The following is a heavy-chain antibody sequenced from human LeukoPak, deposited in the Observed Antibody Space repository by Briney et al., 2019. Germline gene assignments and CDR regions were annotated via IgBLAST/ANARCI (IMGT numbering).Heavy chain of an antibody. CDR2: INHSGST. V-gene: IGHV4-34*01. Sequence: SETLSLTCAVYGGSFSGYYWSWIRQPPGKGLEWIGEINHSGSTNYNPSLKSRVTISVDTSKNQFSLKLSSVTAADTAVYYCARPGAYSSSWYAEPNHDWFDPWGQGTLVTVSS. D-gene: IGHD6-13*01. CDR3: ARPGAYSSSWYAEPNHDWFDP. J-gene: IGHJ5*02. CDR1: GGSFSGYY.